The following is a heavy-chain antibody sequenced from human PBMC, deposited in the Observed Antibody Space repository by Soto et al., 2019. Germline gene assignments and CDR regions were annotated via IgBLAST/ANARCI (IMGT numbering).Heavy chain of an antibody. CDR3: AKDFGAQGGSGSNNYYYYYGMDV. D-gene: IGHD3-10*01. J-gene: IGHJ6*02. V-gene: IGHV3-30*18. CDR2: ISYDGSNK. CDR1: GFTFSSYG. Sequence: GGSLRLSCAASGFTFSSYGMHWVRQAPGKGLEWVAVISYDGSNKYYADSGKGRFTISRDNAKNTLYLQMNSLRAEETAVYYCAKDFGAQGGSGSNNYYYYYGMDVWGQGTTVTVSS.